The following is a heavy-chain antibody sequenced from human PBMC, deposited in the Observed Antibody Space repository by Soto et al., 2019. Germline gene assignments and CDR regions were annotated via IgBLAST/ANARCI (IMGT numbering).Heavy chain of an antibody. J-gene: IGHJ4*02. CDR2: ISGSADST. CDR3: AKVGDGSCSRTSCLFHFDY. V-gene: IGHV3-23*01. Sequence: EVQLLESGGSLVQPGGSLRLSCAASGFTFSTYAMRWVRQAPGKGLEWVSTISGSADSTFYADSVKRRFTIPRDNSKNTLYLQLTSLRVEDTAVYYCAKVGDGSCSRTSCLFHFDYWCQGTLATVSS. CDR1: GFTFSTYA. D-gene: IGHD2-2*01.